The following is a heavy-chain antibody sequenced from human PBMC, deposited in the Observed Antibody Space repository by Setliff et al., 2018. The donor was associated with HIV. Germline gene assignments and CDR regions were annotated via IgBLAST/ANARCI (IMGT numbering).Heavy chain of an antibody. CDR2: IFPGDSDT. V-gene: IGHV5-51*01. J-gene: IGHJ3*01. CDR3: ARRSVSHGNGFDL. D-gene: IGHD3-10*01. CDR1: GYSFTRYW. Sequence: GESLKISCQGSGYSFTRYWIGWVRQMPGKGLEWTGIIFPGDSDTRFSPSFQGQVSLSVDKSATTAYLHWSSLKASDTAIYYCARRSVSHGNGFDLWGQGTLVTVSS.